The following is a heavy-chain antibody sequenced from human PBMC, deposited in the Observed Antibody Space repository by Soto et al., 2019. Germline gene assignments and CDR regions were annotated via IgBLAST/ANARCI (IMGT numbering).Heavy chain of an antibody. J-gene: IGHJ4*02. CDR3: ARDLEFRDGNISHLDY. Sequence: ASVKVSCKASGGTFRNHVFNWVRQAPGQGLEWMGGIIPIIGTPNYAQKFQGRVTITAGASTSTVYLGVSSPRSQDTAVYYCARDLEFRDGNISHLDYWGQGTLVTVSS. CDR2: IIPIIGTP. V-gene: IGHV1-69*13. CDR1: GGTFRNHV. D-gene: IGHD3-10*01.